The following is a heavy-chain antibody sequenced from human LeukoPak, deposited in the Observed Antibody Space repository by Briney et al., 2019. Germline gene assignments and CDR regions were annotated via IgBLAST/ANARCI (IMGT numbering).Heavy chain of an antibody. J-gene: IGHJ4*02. V-gene: IGHV3-23*01. CDR3: ARGKKSLDY. CDR2: ISGSGGST. CDR1: GFTFSSYA. Sequence: GGSLRLSCAASGFTFSSYAMSWVRQAPGKGLEWVSTISGSGGSTYYADSVKGRFTISRDNSKNTMYLQVNSLRAEDTAVYYCARGKKSLDYWGQGTLVTVSS.